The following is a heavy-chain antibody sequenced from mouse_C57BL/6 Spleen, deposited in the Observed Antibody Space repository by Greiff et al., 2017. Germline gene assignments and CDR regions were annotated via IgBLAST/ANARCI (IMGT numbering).Heavy chain of an antibody. CDR1: GYTFTSYW. CDR3: ARAVAYDYDGRGYFEG. D-gene: IGHD2-4*01. J-gene: IGHJ1*03. CDR2: IDPSDSYT. V-gene: IGHV1-50*01. Sequence: QVQLQQPGAELVKPGASVKLSCKASGYTFTSYWMQWVKQRPGQGLEWIGEIDPSDSYTNYNQKFKGKATLTVDTSSSTAYMQLSSLTSEDSAVYYCARAVAYDYDGRGYFEGWGTGTTVTVSS.